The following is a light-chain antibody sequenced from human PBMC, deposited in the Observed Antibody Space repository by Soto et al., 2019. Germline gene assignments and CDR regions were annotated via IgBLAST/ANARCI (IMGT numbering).Light chain of an antibody. CDR3: QQYNNWPPLT. J-gene: IGKJ4*01. CDR2: GAS. V-gene: IGKV3-15*01. Sequence: EIVMTQSPGTLSVSPGERATLSCRASQSVSSNLAWYQQKPGQAPRLLIYGASTRATGIPARFSGSGSGTEFTLTFSSLQSEDFAVYYCQQYNNWPPLTFGGGTKVEIK. CDR1: QSVSSN.